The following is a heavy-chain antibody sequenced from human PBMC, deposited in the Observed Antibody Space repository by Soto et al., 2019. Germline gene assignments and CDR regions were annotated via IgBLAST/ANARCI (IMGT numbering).Heavy chain of an antibody. CDR2: IKYDGSEI. V-gene: IGHV3-7*03. CDR3: VRDGNSGWHFDY. CDR1: GITLSSYW. Sequence: GGSLRLSCAASGITLSSYWMSWVRQAPGKGMEWVANIKYDGSEIYYVDSVKGRFTISRDNAKNSLFLRMNSLRAEDTAVYYCVRDGNSGWHFDYWGQGTLDTVSS. D-gene: IGHD6-19*01. J-gene: IGHJ4*02.